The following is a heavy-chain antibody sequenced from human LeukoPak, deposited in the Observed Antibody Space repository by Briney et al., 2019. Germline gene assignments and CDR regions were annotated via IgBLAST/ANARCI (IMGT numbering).Heavy chain of an antibody. Sequence: ASVKVSCKASGYTFTNYAINWVRQAPGQGLELMGWINTNTGNPTYAQGFTGQSVFSLDSSVSTAYLQISSLKAEDTAVYYCARGERVSYGAWFDPWGQGTLVTVSS. D-gene: IGHD5-18*01. CDR3: ARGERVSYGAWFDP. J-gene: IGHJ5*02. V-gene: IGHV7-4-1*02. CDR1: GYTFTNYA. CDR2: INTNTGNP.